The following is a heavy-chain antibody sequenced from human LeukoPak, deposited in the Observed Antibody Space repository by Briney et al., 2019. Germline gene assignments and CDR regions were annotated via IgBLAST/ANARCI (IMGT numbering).Heavy chain of an antibody. V-gene: IGHV3-23*01. CDR3: ARGVGYGGDSDFDY. Sequence: GGSLRLSCAASGFTFDSYAMSWVRQAPGKGLEWVSSISGPGSGTYHANSVKGRFTISRDNAKNSLYLQMNRLRDEDTAVYYCARGVGYGGDSDFDYWGQGTLVTVSS. CDR2: ISGPGSGT. D-gene: IGHD4-23*01. CDR1: GFTFDSYA. J-gene: IGHJ4*02.